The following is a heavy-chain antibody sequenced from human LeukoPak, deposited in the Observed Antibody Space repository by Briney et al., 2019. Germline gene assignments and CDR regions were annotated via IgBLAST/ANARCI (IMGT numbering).Heavy chain of an antibody. CDR3: AKSYGSGSYYKPYYFDY. J-gene: IGHJ4*02. CDR2: ISGSGGST. Sequence: GGSLRLSCAASGFTFSSYAMSWVRQAPGKGLEWVSAISGSGGSTYYAGSVKGRFTISRDNSKNTLYLQMNSLRAEDTAVYYCAKSYGSGSYYKPYYFDYWGQGTLVTVSS. V-gene: IGHV3-23*01. CDR1: GFTFSSYA. D-gene: IGHD3-10*01.